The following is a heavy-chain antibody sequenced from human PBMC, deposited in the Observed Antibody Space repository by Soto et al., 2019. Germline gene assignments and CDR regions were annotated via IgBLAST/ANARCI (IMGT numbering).Heavy chain of an antibody. V-gene: IGHV1-2*02. D-gene: IGHD3-22*01. Sequence: QVQLVQSGAEVKEPGASVKVSCKASGYMFSGYYMHWVRQAPGQGLEWMGWINPKSGGTKYAQKFQGRVTLTRDTSITTAYMELRRLKFDDTAVYFCARGSFGDSSGYFPDYWGQGTLVTVS. CDR2: INPKSGGT. J-gene: IGHJ4*02. CDR1: GYMFSGYY. CDR3: ARGSFGDSSGYFPDY.